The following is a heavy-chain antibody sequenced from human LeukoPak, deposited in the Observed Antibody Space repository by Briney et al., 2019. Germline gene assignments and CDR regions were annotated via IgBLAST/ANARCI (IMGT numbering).Heavy chain of an antibody. J-gene: IGHJ4*02. CDR2: IYYSGST. D-gene: IGHD3-10*01. CDR3: ARHIRGAYYYFDY. CDR1: GGSISSDY. V-gene: IGHV4-59*08. Sequence: PSETLSLTCTVSGGSISSDYWSWIRQPPGKGLEWIGYIYYSGSTNYNPSLKSRVTISVDTSKNQFSLKLSSVTAADTAIYYCARHIRGAYYYFDYWGQGTLVTVSS.